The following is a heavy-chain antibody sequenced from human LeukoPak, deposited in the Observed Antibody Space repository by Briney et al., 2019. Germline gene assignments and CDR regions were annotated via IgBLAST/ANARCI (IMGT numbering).Heavy chain of an antibody. CDR1: GFTFSRYN. V-gene: IGHV3-21*01. Sequence: GGSLRLSCAASGFTFSRYNMNWVRQAPGKGLEWVSSISTSSSYIYYTDSVKGRFTISRDNAKNSLYLQMNSLRAEDTAVYYCARDGVTFGGVIVLGAFDIWGQGTMVTVSS. CDR3: ARDGVTFGGVIVLGAFDI. J-gene: IGHJ3*02. CDR2: ISTSSSYI. D-gene: IGHD3-16*02.